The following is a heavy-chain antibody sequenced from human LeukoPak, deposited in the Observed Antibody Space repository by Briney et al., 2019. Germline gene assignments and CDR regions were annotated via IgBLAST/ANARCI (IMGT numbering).Heavy chain of an antibody. CDR2: IIGSDTTT. Sequence: GGSLRLSCAASGFIFIDYAMSWVRQAPGKGLGWVSVIIGSDTTTYYADSVKGRFTISRDNAKNSLYLQMNSLRAEDTAVYYCARKGAGYSGSYYYYYGMDVWGQGTTVTVSS. D-gene: IGHD1-26*01. J-gene: IGHJ6*02. CDR3: ARKGAGYSGSYYYYYGMDV. CDR1: GFIFIDYA. V-gene: IGHV3-11*04.